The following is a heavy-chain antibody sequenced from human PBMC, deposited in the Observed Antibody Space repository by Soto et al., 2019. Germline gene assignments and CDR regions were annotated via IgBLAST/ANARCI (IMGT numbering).Heavy chain of an antibody. V-gene: IGHV1-46*01. CDR1: GYAFTSYY. CDR3: ARSYYYDSSGYPDAFDI. D-gene: IGHD3-22*01. J-gene: IGHJ3*02. CDR2: INPSGGST. Sequence: ASVKVSCKASGYAFTSYYMHWVRPAPGQGLEWMGIINPSGGSTSYAQKFQGRVTMTRDTSTSTVYMELSSLRSEDTAVYYCARSYYYDSSGYPDAFDIWGQGTMVTVSS.